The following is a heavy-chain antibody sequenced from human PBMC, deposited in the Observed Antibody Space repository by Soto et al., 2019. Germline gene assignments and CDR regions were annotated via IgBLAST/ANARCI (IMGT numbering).Heavy chain of an antibody. CDR3: AKDRMGAGVRGYFDY. CDR2: IIYDGSTK. CDR1: GFTFSSYG. J-gene: IGHJ4*02. D-gene: IGHD3-10*01. V-gene: IGHV3-30*18. Sequence: QVQLVESGGGVVQPGRSLRLSCAASGFTFSSYGMHWVRQAPGKGLEWVAVIIYDGSTKYYADSVKGRFTISRDNSKSTLYLKMNRLRAEDTVVYYCAKDRMGAGVRGYFDYWGQGTLVTVSS.